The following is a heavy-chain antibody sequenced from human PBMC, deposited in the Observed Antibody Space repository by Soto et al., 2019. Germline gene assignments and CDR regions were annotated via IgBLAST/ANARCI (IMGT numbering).Heavy chain of an antibody. D-gene: IGHD6-13*01. CDR3: ARISISSCTDY. V-gene: IGHV3-23*01. J-gene: IGHJ4*02. Sequence: GGSLRLSCAASGFTFNTYAMNWVRQAPGKGLEWVSAISADGAGTYYADSVKGRFTISRDNSKNTLSLQMNSLRAEDTAIFYCARISISSCTDYWGQGTLVTVSS. CDR2: ISADGAGT. CDR1: GFTFNTYA.